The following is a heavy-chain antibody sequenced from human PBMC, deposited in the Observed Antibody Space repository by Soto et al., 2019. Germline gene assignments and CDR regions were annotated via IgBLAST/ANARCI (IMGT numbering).Heavy chain of an antibody. J-gene: IGHJ5*02. D-gene: IGHD2-2*01. CDR1: GYSFSTYH. V-gene: IGHV1-46*01. CDR3: ARGDIVLVPASEGNWFDP. CDR2: INPDGGAT. Sequence: QVQLVQSGAEVKMPGTSVKVSCKASGYSFSTYHIHWVRQAPGQGLEWLGFINPDGGATNYAQKFQGRLRLTRDTPTSTVYMALSSLGHDDTAVYYCARGDIVLVPASEGNWFDPWGQGTLVTVS.